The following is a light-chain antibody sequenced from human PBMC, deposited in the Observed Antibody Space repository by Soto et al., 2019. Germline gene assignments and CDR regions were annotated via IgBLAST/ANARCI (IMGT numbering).Light chain of an antibody. CDR2: GAS. CDR1: QSVSSSY. V-gene: IGKV3-20*01. CDR3: QQYGSSST. Sequence: EIGFTQSPSTLSLSPGERATLSCRASQSVSSSYLAWYQQKPGQAPRLLIYGASSRPTGIPDRFSGSGSGTDFTLTISRLEPEDFAVYYCQQYGSSSTFGQGTRLEIK. J-gene: IGKJ5*01.